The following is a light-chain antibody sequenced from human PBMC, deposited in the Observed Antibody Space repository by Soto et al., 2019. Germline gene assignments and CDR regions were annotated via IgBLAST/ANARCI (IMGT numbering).Light chain of an antibody. V-gene: IGLV1-40*01. Sequence: QSVLTQPPSVSGAPGQRVTISCTGSSSNIGAGYDVHWYQQPPGTVPKLLIYGNSNRPSGVPDRFSGSKSGTSASLAITGLLAAEEADYYCQSYDSSLSVVFGGGTKLTVL. CDR2: GNS. CDR1: SSNIGAGYD. J-gene: IGLJ3*02. CDR3: QSYDSSLSVV.